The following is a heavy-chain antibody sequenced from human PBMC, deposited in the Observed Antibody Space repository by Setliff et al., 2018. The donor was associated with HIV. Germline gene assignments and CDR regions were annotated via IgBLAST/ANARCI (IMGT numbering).Heavy chain of an antibody. V-gene: IGHV3-15*01. Sequence: GGSLRLSCVASGLTFTHAWMNWVRRAPGKGLEWVGRVKSESDGGAIDYAAPVRGRFTISRDVSKQTLYLQMNGLRLEDTAVYYCAKYDWSEGSYPSDYLDSWGQGTLVTVSS. J-gene: IGHJ4*02. CDR1: GLTFTHAW. D-gene: IGHD3-16*01. CDR3: AKYDWSEGSYPSDYLDS. CDR2: VKSESDGGAI.